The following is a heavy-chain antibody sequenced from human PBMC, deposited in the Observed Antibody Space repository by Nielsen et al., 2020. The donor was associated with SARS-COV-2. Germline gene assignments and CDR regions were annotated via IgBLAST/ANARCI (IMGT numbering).Heavy chain of an antibody. D-gene: IGHD6-13*01. V-gene: IGHV5-51*01. CDR2: IYPGDSDT. Sequence: GESLKISCTGSGYSFTSYWIGWVRQMPGKGPEWMGIIYPGDSDTRYSPSFQGQVTISADKSISTAYLQWSSLKASDTAMYYCARLFRDSSSWTFDYWGQGTLVTVSS. J-gene: IGHJ4*02. CDR3: ARLFRDSSSWTFDY. CDR1: GYSFTSYW.